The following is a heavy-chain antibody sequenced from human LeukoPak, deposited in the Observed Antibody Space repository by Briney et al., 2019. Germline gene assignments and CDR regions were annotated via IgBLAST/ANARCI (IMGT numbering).Heavy chain of an antibody. CDR2: ISPSGDIK. D-gene: IGHD1-26*01. CDR3: AKALSYSGSYVYFDY. J-gene: IGHJ4*02. V-gene: IGHV3-23*01. Sequence: PGGTLRLSCATSGFTFSNHGMNWVRQAPGKGLEWVSGISPSGDIKYYADSVKGRFTISRDNSKNTLYLQMNSLRAEDTAVYYCAKALSYSGSYVYFDYWGQGTLVTVSS. CDR1: GFTFSNHG.